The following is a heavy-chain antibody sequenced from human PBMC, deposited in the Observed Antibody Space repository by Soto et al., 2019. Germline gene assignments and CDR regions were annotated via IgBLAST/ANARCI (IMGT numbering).Heavy chain of an antibody. V-gene: IGHV4-30-2*01. CDR2: IYHSGST. CDR1: GGSISSGGYS. Sequence: SETLSLTCAVSGGSISSGGYSWSWIRQPPGKGLEWIGYIYHSGSTYYNPSLKSRVTISVDRSKNQFSLKLSSVTAADTAVYYCARVELYYDSSGYSFNWFDPWGQGTLVTVSS. J-gene: IGHJ5*02. CDR3: ARVELYYDSSGYSFNWFDP. D-gene: IGHD3-22*01.